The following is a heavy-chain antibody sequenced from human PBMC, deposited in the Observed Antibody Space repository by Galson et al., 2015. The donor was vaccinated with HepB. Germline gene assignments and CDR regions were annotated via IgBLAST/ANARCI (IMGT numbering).Heavy chain of an antibody. CDR3: ARTDAGYYDSTGHDY. J-gene: IGHJ4*02. Sequence: SVKVSCKASGYTFTNYCFSWVRQAPGQGLEWMGWISTYNGNTNYAQKVQGRVTMTTDTSTSTAYMELRSLRSDDTAVYYCARTDAGYYDSTGHDYWGQGTLVTVSS. CDR2: ISTYNGNT. CDR1: GYTFTNYC. D-gene: IGHD3-22*01. V-gene: IGHV1-18*01.